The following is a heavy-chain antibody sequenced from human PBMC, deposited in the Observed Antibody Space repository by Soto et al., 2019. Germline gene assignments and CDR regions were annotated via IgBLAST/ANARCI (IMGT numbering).Heavy chain of an antibody. V-gene: IGHV1-2*04. CDR2: INPNSGGT. CDR3: ARGSGSYYNYYMDV. J-gene: IGHJ6*03. CDR1: GYTFTGYY. Sequence: ASVKVSCKASGYTFTGYYMHWVRQAPGQGLEWMGWINPNSGGTNYAQKFQGWVTMTRDTSISTAYMELSRLRSDDTAVYYCARGSGSYYNYYMDVWGKGTTVTVSS. D-gene: IGHD3-10*01.